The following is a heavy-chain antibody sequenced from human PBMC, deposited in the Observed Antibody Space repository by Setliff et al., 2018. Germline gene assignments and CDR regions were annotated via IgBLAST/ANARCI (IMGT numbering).Heavy chain of an antibody. Sequence: SETLSLTCTVSDVSISGYYWSWIRQPPGKGLEWIGYIHSSGSTYYSPSLKSRVTMSIDTSKNQFSLNLNSVTAADTAVYYCARQPYSTTYYYYYYYMDVWGKGTTVTVSS. D-gene: IGHD6-13*01. CDR3: ARQPYSTTYYYYYYYMDV. V-gene: IGHV4-4*08. CDR1: DVSISGYY. J-gene: IGHJ6*03. CDR2: IHSSGST.